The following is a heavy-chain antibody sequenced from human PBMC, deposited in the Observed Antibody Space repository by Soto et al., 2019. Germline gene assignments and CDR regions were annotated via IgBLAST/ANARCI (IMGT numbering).Heavy chain of an antibody. CDR3: AKHLGVWLPDYYYYGMDV. D-gene: IGHD3-16*01. Sequence: AISGSGGSTYYADSVKGRFTISRDNSKNKLYLQMNSLRAEDTAVYYCAKHLGVWLPDYYYYGMDVWGQGNTVTVSS. CDR2: ISGSGGST. V-gene: IGHV3-23*01. J-gene: IGHJ6*02.